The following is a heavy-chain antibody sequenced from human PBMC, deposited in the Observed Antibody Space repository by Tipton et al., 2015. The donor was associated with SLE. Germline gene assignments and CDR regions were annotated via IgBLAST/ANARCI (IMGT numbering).Heavy chain of an antibody. CDR1: GGSISTYY. J-gene: IGHJ2*01. V-gene: IGHV4-59*01. D-gene: IGHD6-6*01. CDR2: IYYIGRTSYNPSPDTERT. CDR3: ATLVGGYYSSSRVVWYFDL. Sequence: TLSLTCTVSGGSISTYYWNWIRQPPGKGLEWIGYIYYIGRTSYNPSPDTERTNYNFSLKSRVTMSLDTSNNQFSLRLSSVTAADTAIYYCATLVGGYYSSSRVVWYFDLWGRGTLVTVSS.